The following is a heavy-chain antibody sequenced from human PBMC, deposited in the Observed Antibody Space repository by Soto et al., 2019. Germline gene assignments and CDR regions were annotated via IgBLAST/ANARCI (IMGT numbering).Heavy chain of an antibody. V-gene: IGHV3-53*02. CDR3: ARARAETGAGIYYYYYGMDV. CDR2: IYSGGST. J-gene: IGHJ6*02. D-gene: IGHD7-27*01. Sequence: EVQLVETGGGLIQPGGSLRLSCAASGFTVSSNYMSWVRQAPGKGLEWVSIIYSGGSTYYADSVRGRFTISRDNSKNTLYLQMNSLRAEDTAVYYCARARAETGAGIYYYYYGMDVWGQGTTVTVSS. CDR1: GFTVSSNY.